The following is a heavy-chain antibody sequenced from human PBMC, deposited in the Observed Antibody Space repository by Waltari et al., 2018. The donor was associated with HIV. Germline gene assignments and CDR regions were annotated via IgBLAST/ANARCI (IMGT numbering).Heavy chain of an antibody. D-gene: IGHD1-26*01. V-gene: IGHV4-39*01. CDR2: IYYTGRA. CDR3: ARHALRVGAAYWNFDL. CDR1: GGSVSSSSYF. Sequence: QLQLQESGPGLVKPSETLSLTCTVSGGSVSSSSYFWGWIRQPPGKGLEWVWRIYYTGRAYYNPSLKCRVTISVDTSKNQFSLKVTSVPAADTAVYYCARHALRVGAAYWNFDLWGRGTLVTVSS. J-gene: IGHJ2*01.